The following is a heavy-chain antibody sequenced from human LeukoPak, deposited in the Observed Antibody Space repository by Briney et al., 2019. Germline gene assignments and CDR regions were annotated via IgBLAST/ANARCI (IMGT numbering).Heavy chain of an antibody. Sequence: GESLQISCQGSGYTFSSHWIGWVRQLPGKGLEWMGIIYPADSDTRYSPSFQGQVTISADKSISTAYLQWSSLKASDTAIYYCARHGGVEEFDYWGQGTLVTVSS. D-gene: IGHD3-16*01. CDR1: GYTFSSHW. CDR3: ARHGGVEEFDY. CDR2: IYPADSDT. V-gene: IGHV5-51*01. J-gene: IGHJ4*02.